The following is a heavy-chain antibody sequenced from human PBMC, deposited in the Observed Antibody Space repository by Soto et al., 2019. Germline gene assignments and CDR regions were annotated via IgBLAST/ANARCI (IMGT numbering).Heavy chain of an antibody. CDR2: ISYDGSNK. CDR3: AREMDCSSTSCYGPFYYYYGMDV. D-gene: IGHD2-2*01. Sequence: QVQLVESGGGVVQPGRSLRLSCAASGFTFSSYAMHWVRQAPGKGLEWVAVISYDGSNKYYADSVKGRFTISRDNSKNTLYLKMNSLRAEDTAVYYCAREMDCSSTSCYGPFYYYYGMDVWGQGTTVTVSS. V-gene: IGHV3-30-3*01. CDR1: GFTFSSYA. J-gene: IGHJ6*02.